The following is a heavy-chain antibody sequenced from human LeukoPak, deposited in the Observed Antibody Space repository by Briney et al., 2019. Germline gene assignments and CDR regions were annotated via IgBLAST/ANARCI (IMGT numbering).Heavy chain of an antibody. CDR1: GYTFIGYY. J-gene: IGHJ4*02. CDR2: INPNSGGT. CDR3: ARDLGGSYWSYFDY. V-gene: IGHV1-2*04. D-gene: IGHD1-26*01. Sequence: ASVKVSCKASGYTFIGYYMHWVRQAPGQGLEWMGWINPNSGGTNYAQKFQGWVTMTRDTSISTAYMELSRLRSDDTAVYYCARDLGGSYWSYFDYWGQGTLVTVSS.